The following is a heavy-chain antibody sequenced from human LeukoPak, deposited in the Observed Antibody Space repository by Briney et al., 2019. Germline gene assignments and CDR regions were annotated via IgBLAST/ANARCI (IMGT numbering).Heavy chain of an antibody. CDR3: ARDLGFDSNGFDP. CDR1: GYTFTGYY. D-gene: IGHD2-21*01. J-gene: IGHJ5*02. CDR2: INPNSGGT. V-gene: IGHV1-2*02. Sequence: ASVKVSCKASGYTFTGYYMHWVRQAPGQGLEWMGWINPNSGGTDYAQKFQGRVTMTRDTSISTAYMELSRLRSDDTAVYYCARDLGFDSNGFDPWGQGTLVTVSS.